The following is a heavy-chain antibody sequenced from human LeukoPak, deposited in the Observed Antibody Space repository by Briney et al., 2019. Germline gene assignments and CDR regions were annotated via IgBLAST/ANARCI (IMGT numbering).Heavy chain of an antibody. CDR3: ARGGYYGSGNDFRFDP. Sequence: SETLSLTCTVSGYSINSGYYWGWIRQPPGKGLEWIGSIYHSGSTYYNPSLKSRVTISVETSKNQFSLKLKSVTAADTAVYYCARGGYYGSGNDFRFDPWGQGTLVTVSS. V-gene: IGHV4-38-2*02. CDR2: IYHSGST. CDR1: GYSINSGYY. J-gene: IGHJ5*02. D-gene: IGHD3-10*01.